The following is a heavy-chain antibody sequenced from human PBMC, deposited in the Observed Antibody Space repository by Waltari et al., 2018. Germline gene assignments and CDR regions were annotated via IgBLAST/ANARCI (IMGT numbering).Heavy chain of an antibody. V-gene: IGHV5-51*01. D-gene: IGHD3-10*01. J-gene: IGHJ4*02. CDR3: ARTPDYYGSGSYFDY. CDR1: GYSFTSYW. CDR2: IDPGDSDT. Sequence: EVQLVQSGAEVKKPGESLKISCKGSGYSFTSYWIGWVRQMPGKGLEWVGIIDPGDSDTRYSPSFQGQVTISADKSISTAYLQWSSLKASDTAMYYCARTPDYYGSGSYFDYWGQGTLVTVSS.